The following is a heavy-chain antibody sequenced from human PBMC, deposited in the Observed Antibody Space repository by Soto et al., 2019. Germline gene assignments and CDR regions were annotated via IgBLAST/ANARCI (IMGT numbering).Heavy chain of an antibody. J-gene: IGHJ6*03. CDR2: IRSKANSYAT. V-gene: IGHV3-73*01. D-gene: IGHD5-12*01. CDR1: GFTFSGSA. Sequence: EVQLVESGGGLVQPGGSLKLSCAASGFTFSGSAMHWVRQASGKGLEWVGRIRSKANSYATAYAAWVKGRFTISRDDSKNTAYLQMNSLKTEDTAVYYCTRQGYSGYDSREVHYYYYYMDVWGKGTTVTVSS. CDR3: TRQGYSGYDSREVHYYYYYMDV.